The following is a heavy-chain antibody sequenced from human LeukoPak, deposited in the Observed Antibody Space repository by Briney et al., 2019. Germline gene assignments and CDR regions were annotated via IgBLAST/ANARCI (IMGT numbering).Heavy chain of an antibody. D-gene: IGHD3-10*01. CDR1: GFTFSSYG. J-gene: IGHJ6*03. Sequence: PGGSLRLSCAASGFTFSSYGMHWVRQAPGKGLEWVAVIGYEGSNKYYADSVKGLFTISRDNSKNTLYLQMNSLRAEDTAVYYCAXVIGRGSGSYLYYMDVWGKGTTVTVSS. CDR3: AXVIGRGSGSYLYYMDV. CDR2: IGYEGSNK. V-gene: IGHV3-33*06.